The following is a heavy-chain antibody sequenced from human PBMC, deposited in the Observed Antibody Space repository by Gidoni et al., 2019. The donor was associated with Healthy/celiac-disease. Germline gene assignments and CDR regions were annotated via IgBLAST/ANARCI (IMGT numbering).Heavy chain of an antibody. CDR1: GFTFRSYG. V-gene: IGHV3-30*18. J-gene: IGHJ4*02. CDR3: AKGPDSDDYGDVAHPPFDY. CDR2: ISYDGSNN. Sequence: QVQPVESGGGVVQHGRSLRLSCAASGFTFRSYGMRWVRQAPGKGLEWVAVISYDGSNNYYADSRKGRFTISRDNSKNTLYLQMNRLRAEDTAVYYCAKGPDSDDYGDVAHPPFDYWGQGTLVAVSS. D-gene: IGHD4-17*01.